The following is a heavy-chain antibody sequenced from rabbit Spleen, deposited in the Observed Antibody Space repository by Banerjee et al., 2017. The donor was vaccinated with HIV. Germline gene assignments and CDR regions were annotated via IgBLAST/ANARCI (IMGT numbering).Heavy chain of an antibody. CDR1: GVSFSSNYY. D-gene: IGHD8-1*01. J-gene: IGHJ3*01. CDR2: IDSGSSGFT. V-gene: IGHV1S40*01. Sequence: QSLEESGGDLVKPGASLTLTCTASGVSFSSNYYMCWVRQAPGKGLEWIACIDSGSSGFTYSASWAKARFPISKTTSTTVTLQMPSLTAADTATYFCARDSGSSFSSYGMDLWGQGTLVTVS. CDR3: ARDSGSSFSSYGMDL.